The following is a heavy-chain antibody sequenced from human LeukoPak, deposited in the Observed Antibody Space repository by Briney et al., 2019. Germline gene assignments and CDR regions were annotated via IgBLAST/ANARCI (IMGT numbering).Heavy chain of an antibody. Sequence: GGSLRLSCAASGFTFSSSWMTWVRQAPGKGLEWVANIRQDGSEKYYVDSVKGRFTISRDNAKNSLYLQMNSLRAEDTAVYYCAGGMITGDYWGQGTLVTVSS. V-gene: IGHV3-7*04. CDR2: IRQDGSEK. CDR3: AGGMITGDY. CDR1: GFTFSSSW. J-gene: IGHJ4*02. D-gene: IGHD3-16*01.